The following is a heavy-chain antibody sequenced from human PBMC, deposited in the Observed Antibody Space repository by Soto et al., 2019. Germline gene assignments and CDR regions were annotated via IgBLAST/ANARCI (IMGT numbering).Heavy chain of an antibody. J-gene: IGHJ4*02. Sequence: AGGSLRLSFAVSGFTFSAYWMHWVCQVPGKGLTWVSRISDDGSTATYAASVKGRFVVSRDNAKDSVYLGMNILRDDDSGLHCCARGHRVSSTGTWDHWGRRTLVTVSS. D-gene: IGHD1-26*01. CDR2: ISDDGSTA. V-gene: IGHV3-74*01. CDR3: ARGHRVSSTGTWDH. CDR1: GFTFSAYW.